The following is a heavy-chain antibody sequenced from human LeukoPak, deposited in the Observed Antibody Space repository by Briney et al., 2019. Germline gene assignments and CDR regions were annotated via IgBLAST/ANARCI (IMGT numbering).Heavy chain of an antibody. CDR1: GGSVSSGSYY. CDR3: ARGRTRGQPLLFGRKLASGFDY. J-gene: IGHJ4*02. D-gene: IGHD2-21*02. Sequence: SETLSLTCTVSGGSVSSGSYYWSWIRQPPGKGLEWIGYIYYSGSTNYNPSLKSRVTISVDTSKNQFSLKLSSVTAADTAVYYCARGRTRGQPLLFGRKLASGFDYWGQGTLVTVSS. CDR2: IYYSGST. V-gene: IGHV4-61*01.